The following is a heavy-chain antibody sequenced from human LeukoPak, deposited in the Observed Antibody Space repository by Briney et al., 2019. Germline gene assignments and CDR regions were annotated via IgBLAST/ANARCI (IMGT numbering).Heavy chain of an antibody. CDR3: TIGADYYDSSGYYLFDY. Sequence: GGSLRLSCAASGFTFSNAWMSWVRQAPGKGLEWVGRIKSKTDGGTTDYAAPVKGRFTISRDDSKNTLYLQMNSLKTEDTAVYYCTIGADYYDSSGYYLFDYWGQGTLVTVSS. V-gene: IGHV3-15*01. CDR2: IKSKTDGGTT. CDR1: GFTFSNAW. J-gene: IGHJ4*02. D-gene: IGHD3-22*01.